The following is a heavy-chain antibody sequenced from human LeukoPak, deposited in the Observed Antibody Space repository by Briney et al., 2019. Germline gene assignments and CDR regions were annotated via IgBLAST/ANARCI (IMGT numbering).Heavy chain of an antibody. Sequence: GGSLRLSCAASGFTFSSYWMSWVRQAPGKGLEWVANIKQDGSEKYYVDSVKGRFTISRDNAKNSLYLQMNSLRAEDTAVYYCARVSKKQWLVGYYFDYWGQGTLVTVSS. V-gene: IGHV3-7*01. D-gene: IGHD6-19*01. CDR3: ARVSKKQWLVGYYFDY. CDR2: IKQDGSEK. CDR1: GFTFSSYW. J-gene: IGHJ4*02.